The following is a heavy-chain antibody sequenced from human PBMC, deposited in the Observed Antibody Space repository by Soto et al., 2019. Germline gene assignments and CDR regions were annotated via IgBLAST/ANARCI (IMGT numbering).Heavy chain of an antibody. CDR1: GYTFTGYY. V-gene: IGHV1-2*02. Sequence: ASVKVSCRASGYTFTGYYMHWVRQAPGQGLEWMGWINPNSGGTNYAQKFQGRVTMTRDTSISTAYMELSRLRSDDTAVYYCARYYDFWSGFEKPPRDYYYYYYGMDVWGQGTTVTVSS. D-gene: IGHD3-3*01. CDR3: ARYYDFWSGFEKPPRDYYYYYYGMDV. CDR2: INPNSGGT. J-gene: IGHJ6*02.